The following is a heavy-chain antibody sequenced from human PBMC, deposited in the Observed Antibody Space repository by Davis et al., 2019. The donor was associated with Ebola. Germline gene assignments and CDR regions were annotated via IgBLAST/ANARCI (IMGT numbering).Heavy chain of an antibody. Sequence: GSLRLSCRASGFTFSTYALSWIRQPPGKGLEWIGYIYYSGSTNYNPSLASRVTISVDTSKNQFSLKLTSVTAADTAVYYCAREGRGSSVGMDVWGLGTTVTVSS. J-gene: IGHJ6*02. CDR1: GFTFSTYA. CDR2: IYYSGST. CDR3: AREGRGSSVGMDV. D-gene: IGHD3-16*01. V-gene: IGHV4-59*01.